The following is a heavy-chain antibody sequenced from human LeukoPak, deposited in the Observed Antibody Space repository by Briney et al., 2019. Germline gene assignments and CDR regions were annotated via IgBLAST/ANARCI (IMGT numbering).Heavy chain of an antibody. Sequence: GASVKVSCKASGYTFTGYYMHWVRQAPGQGLEWMGWINPNSGGTNYAQKFQGRVTMTRDTSISTAYMELSRLRSGDTAVYYCARSHYCSSTSCSPDFDYWGQGTLVTVSS. J-gene: IGHJ4*02. CDR1: GYTFTGYY. CDR3: ARSHYCSSTSCSPDFDY. V-gene: IGHV1-2*02. D-gene: IGHD2-2*01. CDR2: INPNSGGT.